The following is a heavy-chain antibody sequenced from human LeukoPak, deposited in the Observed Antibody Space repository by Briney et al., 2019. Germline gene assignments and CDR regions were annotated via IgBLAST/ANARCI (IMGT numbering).Heavy chain of an antibody. V-gene: IGHV1-69*02. J-gene: IGHJ6*02. CDR2: IIPILGIA. CDR3: ARGRHCSSTSCYNYYYYGMDV. Sequence: ASVKVSCKASGGTFSSYTISWVRQAPGQGLEWMGRIIPILGIANYAQKFQGRVTITADKSTSTAYMELSGLRSEDTAVYYCARGRHCSSTSCYNYYYYGMDVWGQGTTVTVSS. D-gene: IGHD2-2*02. CDR1: GGTFSSYT.